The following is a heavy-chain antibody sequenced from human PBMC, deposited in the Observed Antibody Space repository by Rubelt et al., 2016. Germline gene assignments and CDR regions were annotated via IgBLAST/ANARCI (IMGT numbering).Heavy chain of an antibody. J-gene: IGHJ5*02. Sequence: QVQLQESGPGLVKPSQTLSLTCSVSGVAVRTGGYYWSWIRQHPWKGLEWIGYIFNSGSTSYNPSLKSRVTISVDTSKNQFSLSLSSVTAADTAVYYCASLNLNPYPWGQGTLVTVSS. V-gene: IGHV4-31*03. CDR1: GVAVRTGGYY. CDR2: IFNSGST. CDR3: ASLNLNPYP.